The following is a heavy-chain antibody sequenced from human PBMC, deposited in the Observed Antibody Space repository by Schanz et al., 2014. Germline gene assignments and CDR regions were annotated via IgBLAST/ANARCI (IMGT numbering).Heavy chain of an antibody. J-gene: IGHJ3*02. Sequence: EVQLVESGGGLVQPGGSLRLSCAASGFTVSNNLMRWVRQAPGKGLEWVSIIYSGGSTFYADSVKGRFTISRDNSKNTLYLQMNSLIAEDTAVYYCAKCIGWYGRCAFDIWGQGTMVTVSS. CDR1: GFTVSNNL. CDR2: IYSGGST. CDR3: AKCIGWYGRCAFDI. V-gene: IGHV3-66*01. D-gene: IGHD6-19*01.